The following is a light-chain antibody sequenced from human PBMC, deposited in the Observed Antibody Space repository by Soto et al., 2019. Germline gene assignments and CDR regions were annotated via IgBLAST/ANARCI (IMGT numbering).Light chain of an antibody. CDR3: RAGDRTIVV. Sequence: SYELTQPPSVSVSPGQTASITCSGDKLGDKYACWYQQKPGQSPVLVIYQDSKRPSGIPERFSGSNSGNTATLTISGTQAREGGDYYCRAGDRTIVVSGGGTKGTVL. CDR2: QDS. CDR1: KLGDKY. J-gene: IGLJ2*01. V-gene: IGLV3-1*01.